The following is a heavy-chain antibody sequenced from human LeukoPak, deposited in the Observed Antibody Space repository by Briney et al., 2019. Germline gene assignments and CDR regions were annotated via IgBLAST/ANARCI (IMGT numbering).Heavy chain of an antibody. CDR1: GFTFSTYA. V-gene: IGHV3-21*01. Sequence: GGSLRLSCAASGFTFSTYAISWVRQGPGKGLEWVSSISGSGEFIYYVDSVRGRFTISRDNGKNSLYLQMNSLRPEDTAVYYCARDDSHGYHFFDSWGQGTLVTVSS. CDR2: ISGSGEFI. D-gene: IGHD3-22*01. J-gene: IGHJ4*02. CDR3: ARDDSHGYHFFDS.